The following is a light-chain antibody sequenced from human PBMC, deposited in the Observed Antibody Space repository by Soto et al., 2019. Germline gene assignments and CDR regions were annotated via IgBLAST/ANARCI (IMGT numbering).Light chain of an antibody. V-gene: IGKV1-39*01. CDR1: QSISSY. CDR2: AAS. Sequence: DIQITQSPSSLSASVEDRVTITCRASQSISSYLNWYQQKPGKAPKLLIYAASSLQSGVPSRFSGSGSGTDFTLTISSLQPEDFAPYYCQQSDSTPPITFGQGTRLEIK. J-gene: IGKJ5*01. CDR3: QQSDSTPPIT.